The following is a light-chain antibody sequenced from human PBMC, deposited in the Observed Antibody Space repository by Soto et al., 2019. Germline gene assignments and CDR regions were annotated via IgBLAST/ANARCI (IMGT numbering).Light chain of an antibody. V-gene: IGLV2-23*02. Sequence: QAVVTQPASVSGSPGQSITISCTGTSSDVGSYNLVSWYQQHPGKAPKLIIYEVTKRPSGISNRFSGSKSGNTASLTMSGLQAADEADYYCSSYASSNTLVFGGGTKLTVL. CDR2: EVT. CDR3: SSYASSNTLV. CDR1: SSDVGSYNL. J-gene: IGLJ2*01.